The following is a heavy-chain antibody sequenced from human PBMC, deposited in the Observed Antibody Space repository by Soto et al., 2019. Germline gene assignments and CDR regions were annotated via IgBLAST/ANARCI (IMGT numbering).Heavy chain of an antibody. CDR2: ISAYNGNA. Sequence: ASVKVSCKASGYTFTSYAMHWVRQAPGQRLEWMGWISAYNGNANYAQKLQGRVTMTTDTSTSTAYMELRSLRSDDTAVYYCARDSYCSSSSCRNPFDYWGQGTLVTVSS. D-gene: IGHD2-2*01. J-gene: IGHJ4*02. CDR1: GYTFTSYA. CDR3: ARDSYCSSSSCRNPFDY. V-gene: IGHV1-18*01.